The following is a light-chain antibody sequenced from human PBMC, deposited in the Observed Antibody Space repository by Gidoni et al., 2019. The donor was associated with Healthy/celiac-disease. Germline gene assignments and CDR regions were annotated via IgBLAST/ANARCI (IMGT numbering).Light chain of an antibody. J-gene: IGKJ1*01. V-gene: IGKV3-15*01. CDR3: QQYDNWPRT. CDR2: GAS. Sequence: EIVMTQSPATLSVSPGERATLSCRAIQSVRNNFAWYQQKPGQAPRLLIHGASTRATGIPARFSGSGSGTEFTLTISSLQSEDFAVYYCQQYDNWPRTFGQGTKVEIK. CDR1: QSVRNN.